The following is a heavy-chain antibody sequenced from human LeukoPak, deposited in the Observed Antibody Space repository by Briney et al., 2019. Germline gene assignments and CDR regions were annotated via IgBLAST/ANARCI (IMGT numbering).Heavy chain of an antibody. Sequence: GGSLRLSCAASGFTFSSYWMSWVRQAPGKGLEWVANIKQDGSEKYYVDSVKGRFTISRDNAKNSLYLQMNSLRAEDTAVYYCARRPIAARPHYFDYWGQGTLVTVSS. CDR2: IKQDGSEK. CDR1: GFTFSSYW. J-gene: IGHJ4*02. CDR3: ARRPIAARPHYFDY. V-gene: IGHV3-7*01. D-gene: IGHD6-6*01.